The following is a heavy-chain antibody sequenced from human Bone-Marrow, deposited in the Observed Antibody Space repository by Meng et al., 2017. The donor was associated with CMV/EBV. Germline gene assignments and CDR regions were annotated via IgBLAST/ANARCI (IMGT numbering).Heavy chain of an antibody. CDR1: GGSFSGYY. D-gene: IGHD3-22*01. CDR3: ARDRDSSGYNYYGMDV. CDR2: INHSGST. Sequence: GSLRLSCAVYGGSFSGYYWSWIRQPPGKGLEWIGEINHSGSTNYNPSLKSRITISVDTSKNQFSLKLSSVTAADTAVYYCARDRDSSGYNYYGMDVWGQGTTVTV. J-gene: IGHJ6*02. V-gene: IGHV4-34*01.